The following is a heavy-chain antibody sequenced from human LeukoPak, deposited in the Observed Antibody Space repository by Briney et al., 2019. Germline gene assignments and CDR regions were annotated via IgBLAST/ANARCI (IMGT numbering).Heavy chain of an antibody. CDR3: ARDFVGFGFFDY. CDR2: IYSGGST. J-gene: IGHJ4*02. V-gene: IGHV3-66*01. CDR1: GFTFSSYS. D-gene: IGHD5-18*01. Sequence: PGGSLILSCAASGFTFSSYSMNWVRQAPGKGLEWVSVIYSGGSTYYADSVKGRFTISRDNSKNTLWLQMNSLRAEDTAVYYCARDFVGFGFFDYWGQGTLVTVSS.